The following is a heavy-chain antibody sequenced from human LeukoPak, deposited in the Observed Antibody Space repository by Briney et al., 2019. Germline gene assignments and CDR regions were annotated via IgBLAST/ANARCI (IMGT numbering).Heavy chain of an antibody. Sequence: PGGSLRLSCAASGFTFSRYSMNWVRQAPGKGLEWVSSISISSNYIYYADSVKGRFTISRDNAKNSLCLQVNSLRAEDTAVYYCARGSRFGVVGRDAFDIWGQGTVVTVSS. J-gene: IGHJ3*02. CDR3: ARGSRFGVVGRDAFDI. CDR2: ISISSNYI. CDR1: GFTFSRYS. V-gene: IGHV3-21*01. D-gene: IGHD3-3*01.